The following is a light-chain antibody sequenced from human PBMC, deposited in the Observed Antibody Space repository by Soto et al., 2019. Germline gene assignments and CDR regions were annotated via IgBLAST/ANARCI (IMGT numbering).Light chain of an antibody. CDR3: SSYISSSTLEV. Sequence: QSALTQPASVSGSPGQSITISCTGTSSDVGGYNYVSWYQHHPGKAPKLLIYDVTTRPSGVSNRFSGSKSGNTASLTISGLQPEDEADYYCSSYISSSTLEVFGTGTKVT. CDR2: DVT. J-gene: IGLJ1*01. CDR1: SSDVGGYNY. V-gene: IGLV2-14*03.